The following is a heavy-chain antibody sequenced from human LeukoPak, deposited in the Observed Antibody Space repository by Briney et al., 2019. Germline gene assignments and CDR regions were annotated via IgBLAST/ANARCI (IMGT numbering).Heavy chain of an antibody. D-gene: IGHD2-2*01. CDR3: AREHCSSTSCPKLNWFDP. CDR1: GFTFSSYS. CDR2: ISSSRSTI. J-gene: IGHJ5*02. V-gene: IGHV3-48*01. Sequence: PGGSLRLSCAASGFTFSSYSMNWVRQAPGKGLEWVSYISSSRSTIYYADSVKGRFTISRDNAKNSLYLQMNSLRAEDTAVYYCAREHCSSTSCPKLNWFDPWGQGTLVTVSS.